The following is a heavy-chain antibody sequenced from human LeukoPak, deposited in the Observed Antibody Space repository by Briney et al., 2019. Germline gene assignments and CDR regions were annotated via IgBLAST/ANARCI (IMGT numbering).Heavy chain of an antibody. D-gene: IGHD1-26*01. CDR2: LYYSGTT. CDR1: GGSINSNLDY. V-gene: IGHV4-39*01. Sequence: PSETLSLTYTVSGGSINSNLDYWGWLRQPPGKGLDWIGSLYYSGTTYYNPSLESRVTISVDTSKNQFSLELSSVTATDTAVYFCATNRAGTYDRPFDIWGQGTMVTVSS. CDR3: ATNRAGTYDRPFDI. J-gene: IGHJ3*02.